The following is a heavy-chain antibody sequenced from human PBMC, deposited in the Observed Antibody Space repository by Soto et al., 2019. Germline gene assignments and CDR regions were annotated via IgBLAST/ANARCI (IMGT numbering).Heavy chain of an antibody. Sequence: QVQLVQSGAEVKKPGSSVKVSCKDSGGTFSSYAISWVRQAPGQGLEGMGGIIPMFGTANYAQKFQCRVTITADESTSTAYVELSSLRSEDTAVYYCARKCSGSYYGPFDYWGQGILVTVSS. J-gene: IGHJ4*02. CDR2: IIPMFGTA. D-gene: IGHD1-26*01. CDR3: ARKCSGSYYGPFDY. CDR1: GGTFSSYA. V-gene: IGHV1-69*01.